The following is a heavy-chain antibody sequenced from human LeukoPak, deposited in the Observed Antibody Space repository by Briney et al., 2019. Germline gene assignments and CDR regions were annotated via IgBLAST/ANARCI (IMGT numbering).Heavy chain of an antibody. D-gene: IGHD3-22*01. Sequence: ASVKVSCKASGYTFTSYYMHWVRQAPGQGLEWMGWINPNSGGTNYAQKFQGRVTMTRDTSISTAYMELSRLRSDDTAVYYCARANSKRITMIVVAFDIWGQGTMVTVSS. J-gene: IGHJ3*02. CDR3: ARANSKRITMIVVAFDI. CDR2: INPNSGGT. CDR1: GYTFTSYY. V-gene: IGHV1-2*02.